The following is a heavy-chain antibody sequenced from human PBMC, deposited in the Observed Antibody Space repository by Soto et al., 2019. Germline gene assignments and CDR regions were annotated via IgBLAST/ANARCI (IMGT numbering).Heavy chain of an antibody. CDR3: VRDLPTVLELFDF. Sequence: GGSLRLSYAASGFTFTNYWMHWVRQAPGKGLVWISRINNDGSDTNYADSVNGRFTISRDNVKNTVHLQMNSLRAEDTAVYYCVRDLPTVLELFDFWGQGTVVTVSS. V-gene: IGHV3-74*01. CDR2: INNDGSDT. CDR1: GFTFTNYW. J-gene: IGHJ4*02. D-gene: IGHD1-7*01.